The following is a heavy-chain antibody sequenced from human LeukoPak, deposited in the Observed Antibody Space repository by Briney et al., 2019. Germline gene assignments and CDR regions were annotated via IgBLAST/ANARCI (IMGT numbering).Heavy chain of an antibody. CDR3: ARGTYSSGWVDY. D-gene: IGHD6-19*01. J-gene: IGHJ4*02. Sequence: ASVKVSCKASGYTFTGYYMHWERQAPGQGLEWMGWINPNSGGTNYAQKFQGWVTMTRDTSISTAYMELSRLRSDDTAVYYCARGTYSSGWVDYWGQGTLVTVSS. V-gene: IGHV1-2*04. CDR2: INPNSGGT. CDR1: GYTFTGYY.